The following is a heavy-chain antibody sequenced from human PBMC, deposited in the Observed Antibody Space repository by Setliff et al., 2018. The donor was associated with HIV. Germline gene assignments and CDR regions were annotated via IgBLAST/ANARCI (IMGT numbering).Heavy chain of an antibody. CDR3: ARWGPMDLWSDF. CDR1: GYTFTNYG. V-gene: IGHV1-18*01. Sequence: VASVKVSCKTSGYTFTNYGVIWVRQAPGQGLQYMGWISAWNFKKEYAQNLQGRVTLTVDTSTNTAYMDLTNLKSDDTAVYYCARWGPMDLWSDFWGQGTLVTVSS. CDR2: ISAWNFKK. D-gene: IGHD3-16*01. J-gene: IGHJ5*01.